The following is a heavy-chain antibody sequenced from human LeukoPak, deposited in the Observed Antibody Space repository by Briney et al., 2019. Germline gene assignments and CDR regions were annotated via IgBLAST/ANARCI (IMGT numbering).Heavy chain of an antibody. CDR3: ATSHY. Sequence: ASVKGSCKASGYTFTGYYLHWVRQAPGQGLEWMGWINPNSGGTNYAQRFQGRISMTRDTSISTAYMELNRLRSDDTAVYYCATSHYWGQGTLVTVSS. J-gene: IGHJ4*02. V-gene: IGHV1-2*02. D-gene: IGHD3-9*01. CDR1: GYTFTGYY. CDR2: INPNSGGT.